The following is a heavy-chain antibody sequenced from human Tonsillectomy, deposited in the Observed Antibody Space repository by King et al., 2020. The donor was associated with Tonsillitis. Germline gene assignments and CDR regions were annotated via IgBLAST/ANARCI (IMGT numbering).Heavy chain of an antibody. CDR1: GYNFNVYW. Sequence: QLVQSGAEIKKPGESLKISCKDSGYNFNVYWIAWVRQVPGKGLEWMGTIFPGDSDTRYSPSFQGQVTMSVDQSNNTAHLQWNRLKASDTAIYYCARMSAGVYNWFDSWGQGTLVTVSS. CDR2: IFPGDSDT. V-gene: IGHV5-51*01. D-gene: IGHD2-8*01. CDR3: ARMSAGVYNWFDS. J-gene: IGHJ5*01.